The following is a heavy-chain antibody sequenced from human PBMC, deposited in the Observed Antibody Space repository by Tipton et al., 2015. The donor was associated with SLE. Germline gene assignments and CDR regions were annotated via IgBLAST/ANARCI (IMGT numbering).Heavy chain of an antibody. J-gene: IGHJ4*02. V-gene: IGHV4-30-4*02. CDR2: IDYNEIT. CDR1: GGSISSGEYY. CDR3: ASTVGGNSVMSTFDY. D-gene: IGHD4-23*01. Sequence: GLVKPSETLSLTCTVSGGSISSGEYYWSWIRQPPGKGLEWIGYIDYNEITDYNPSLKSRVIISDDTSRNHFSLKLRSVTAADTAVYYCASTVGGNSVMSTFDYWGQGTLVTVSS.